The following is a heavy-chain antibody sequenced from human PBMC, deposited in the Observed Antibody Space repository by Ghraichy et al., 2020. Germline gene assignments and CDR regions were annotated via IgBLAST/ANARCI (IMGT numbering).Heavy chain of an antibody. J-gene: IGHJ2*01. Sequence: GESLNISCAASGFTFSSYAMSWVRQAPGKGLEWVSAISGSGGSTYYADSVKGRFTISRDNSKNTLYLQMNSLRAEGTAVYYCANAITGYSSGWYYYFDLWGRGTLVTVSS. V-gene: IGHV3-23*01. CDR2: ISGSGGST. D-gene: IGHD6-19*01. CDR1: GFTFSSYA. CDR3: ANAITGYSSGWYYYFDL.